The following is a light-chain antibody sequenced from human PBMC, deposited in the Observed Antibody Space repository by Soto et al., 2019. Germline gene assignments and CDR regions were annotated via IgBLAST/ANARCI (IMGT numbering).Light chain of an antibody. CDR3: QSFDSSLSTWV. CDR1: SSSIGSGYG. Sequence: QSVLTQPPSVSGAPGQTVTVSCTGSSSSIGSGYGVHWYQQLPGTAPKLLIYNNNNRPSGVPDRFSGSRSGTSASLTIAGLQAEDEADYYCQSFDSSLSTWVFGGGTKVTV. V-gene: IGLV1-40*01. J-gene: IGLJ3*02. CDR2: NNN.